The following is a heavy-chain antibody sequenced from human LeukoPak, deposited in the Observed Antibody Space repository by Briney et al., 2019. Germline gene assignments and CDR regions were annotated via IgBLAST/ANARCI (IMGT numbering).Heavy chain of an antibody. CDR3: ARDLAYSRLDY. CDR1: GSTLSSYA. J-gene: IGHJ4*02. CDR2: ISYDGSNK. V-gene: IGHV3-30-3*01. D-gene: IGHD5-18*01. Sequence: PGGSLRLSCPPSGSTLSSYAMHWVRQAQGKGLEWVAVISYDGSNKYSADSVKGRFTISRDNAENSLYLQMNSLRVEDTAFYYCARDLAYSRLDYWGQGMLVTVSS.